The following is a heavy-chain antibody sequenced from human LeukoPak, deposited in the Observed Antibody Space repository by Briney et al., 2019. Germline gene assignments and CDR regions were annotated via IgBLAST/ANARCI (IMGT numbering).Heavy chain of an antibody. V-gene: IGHV3-23*01. J-gene: IGHJ4*02. Sequence: PGGSLRLSCVASGFTFSSYAVSWVRQAPGKGREWVSAISGSGGSAYYADSVKGRFTFSRDNSKNTLYLQMSGLRVEDTAGYYCARGSSASYYNSRFDYWGQGTPVTVSS. CDR2: ISGSGGSA. D-gene: IGHD3-10*01. CDR3: ARGSSASYYNSRFDY. CDR1: GFTFSSYA.